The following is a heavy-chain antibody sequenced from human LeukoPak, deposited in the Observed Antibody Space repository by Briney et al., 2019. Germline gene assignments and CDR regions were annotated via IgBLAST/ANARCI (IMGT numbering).Heavy chain of an antibody. V-gene: IGHV4-39*07. CDR2: IYYSGST. J-gene: IGHJ3*02. CDR1: GGSISSSSYY. CDR3: ARAFSRGTSWPRWHHAFDI. Sequence: PSETLSLTCTVSGGSISSSSYYWGWIRQPPGKGLEWIGSIYYSGSTYYNPSLKSRVTISVDTSKNQFSLKLSSVTAADTAVYYCARAFSRGTSWPRWHHAFDIWGQGTMVTVSS. D-gene: IGHD5-24*01.